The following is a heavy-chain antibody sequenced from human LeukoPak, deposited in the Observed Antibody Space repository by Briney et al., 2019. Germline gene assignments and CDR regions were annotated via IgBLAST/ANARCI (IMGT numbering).Heavy chain of an antibody. CDR3: AKNNDYGGSYWYFDL. Sequence: PGGSLRLSCAASGFTFTNYAMHWVRQAPGKGLEWVAVISYDETNKYYEDSVKGRFTISRDSSKNTLYLQMSSLRDEDTAVYYCAKNNDYGGSYWYFDLWGRGTLVTVSS. CDR1: GFTFTNYA. V-gene: IGHV3-30*04. J-gene: IGHJ2*01. D-gene: IGHD4-23*01. CDR2: ISYDETNK.